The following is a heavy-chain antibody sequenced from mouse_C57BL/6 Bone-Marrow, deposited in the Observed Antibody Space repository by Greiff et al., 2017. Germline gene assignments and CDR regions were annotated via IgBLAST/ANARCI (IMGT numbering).Heavy chain of an antibody. V-gene: IGHV14-4*01. D-gene: IGHD1-1*01. J-gene: IGHJ4*01. CDR1: GFNIKDDY. CDR3: TTSGSSPDYAMDY. Sequence: VQLQQSGAELVRTGASVKLSCTASGFNIKDDYMHWVKQRPEQGLEWIGWIDPENGDTEYASKFQGKATITADTSSNTAYLQLSSLTSEDTAVYDCTTSGSSPDYAMDYWGQGTSVTVSS. CDR2: IDPENGDT.